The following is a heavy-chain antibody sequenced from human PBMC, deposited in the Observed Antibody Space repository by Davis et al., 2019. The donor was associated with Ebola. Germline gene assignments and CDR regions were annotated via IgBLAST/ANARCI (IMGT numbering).Heavy chain of an antibody. V-gene: IGHV5-51*01. CDR1: GYSFPSFW. Sequence: GESLKISCKGSGYSFPSFWLGWVRQMPGKGLEWMGTIYPGDSDSKYSPSFQGQVTISAYKSINTAYLQWSSLKASDSAIYYCARQESLYGSSDSWGQGTLVTVSS. J-gene: IGHJ4*02. CDR3: ARQESLYGSSDS. CDR2: IYPGDSDS. D-gene: IGHD6-19*01.